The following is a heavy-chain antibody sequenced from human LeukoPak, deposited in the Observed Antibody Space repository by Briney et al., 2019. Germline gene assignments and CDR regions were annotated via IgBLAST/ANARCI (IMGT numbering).Heavy chain of an antibody. CDR2: LKQDGREK. Sequence: GRTLRLSRAASLLTLRRLWTSCVPDAPGKGLECVADLKQDGREKYYTDSVKGRFTISRDNDKNSLYLQMNSRGAEDTAVYYCARDSRWLHPRAFDIWGQGTMVTVSS. D-gene: IGHD5-24*01. V-gene: IGHV3-7*01. CDR3: ARDSRWLHPRAFDI. J-gene: IGHJ3*02. CDR1: LLTLRRLW.